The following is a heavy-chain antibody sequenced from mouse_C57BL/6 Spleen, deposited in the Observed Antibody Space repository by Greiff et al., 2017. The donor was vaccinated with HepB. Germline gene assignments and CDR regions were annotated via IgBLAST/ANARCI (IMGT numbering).Heavy chain of an antibody. V-gene: IGHV1-80*01. CDR1: GYAFSSYW. CDR2: IYPGDGDT. D-gene: IGHD1-1*02. CDR3: ARGGRGAWLAY. Sequence: VQLQQSGAELVKPGASVKISCKASGYAFSSYWMNWVKQRPGKGLEWIGQIYPGDGDTNYNGKFKGKATLTADKSSSKAYMQSSSLTSDDSAVYFGARGGRGAWLAYWGQGTLVTVSA. J-gene: IGHJ3*01.